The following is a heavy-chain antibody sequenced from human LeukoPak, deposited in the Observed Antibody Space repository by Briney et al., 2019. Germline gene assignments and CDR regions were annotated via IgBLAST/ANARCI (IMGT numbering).Heavy chain of an antibody. CDR1: GFTLGGNA. Sequence: GGSLRLSCAASGFTLGGNAMSWVRQAPGRGLEWVSGVGGDDRTHYADSVRGRFTISRDNSMNTVSLDMNRLRVEGTAVYYCAKDLSWWAAADHWGQGALVTVAS. J-gene: IGHJ1*01. CDR2: VGGDDRT. CDR3: AKDLSWWAAADH. D-gene: IGHD2-15*01. V-gene: IGHV3-23*01.